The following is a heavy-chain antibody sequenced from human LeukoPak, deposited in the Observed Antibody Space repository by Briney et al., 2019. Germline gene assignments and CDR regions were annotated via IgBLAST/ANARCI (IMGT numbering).Heavy chain of an antibody. CDR3: AMGPRKLYYYDSSDYYYFDY. V-gene: IGHV1-69*13. CDR1: GGTFGSYA. Sequence: EASVKVSCKASGGTFGSYAVSWVRQAPGQGLEWMGGIIPFFGSTNYAQKFQGRATIIADESTSTAYMELSSLRSEDTAVYYCAMGPRKLYYYDSSDYYYFDYWGQGTLVTVSS. CDR2: IIPFFGST. J-gene: IGHJ4*02. D-gene: IGHD3-22*01.